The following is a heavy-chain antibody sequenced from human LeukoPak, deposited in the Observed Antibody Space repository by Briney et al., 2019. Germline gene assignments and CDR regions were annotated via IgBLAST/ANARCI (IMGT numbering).Heavy chain of an antibody. CDR2: IYYSGST. CDR3: ARGRGEGRGISMVRGVRAPSYNWFDP. CDR1: GGSISSSSYY. D-gene: IGHD3-10*01. Sequence: SETLSLTCTVSGGSISSSSYYWGWIRQPPGKGLEWIGSIYYSGSTYYNPSLKSRVTISVDTSKNQFSLRLSSVTAADTAVYYCARGRGEGRGISMVRGVRAPSYNWFDPWGHGTLVTVSS. J-gene: IGHJ5*02. V-gene: IGHV4-39*07.